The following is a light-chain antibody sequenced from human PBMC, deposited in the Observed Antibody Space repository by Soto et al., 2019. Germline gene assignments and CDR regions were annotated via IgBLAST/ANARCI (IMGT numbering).Light chain of an antibody. CDR1: QGIGSD. V-gene: IGKV1-17*01. CDR2: AAS. Sequence: DIQMTQSPSSLSASVGDRVTITCRASQGIGSDLGWYQQKPGKAPKRLIYAASTLQGGVPSRFSGSGFGTEFTFTISSLQPEDFATYYCLQHSSYAQTFGQGTKVEVK. J-gene: IGKJ1*01. CDR3: LQHSSYAQT.